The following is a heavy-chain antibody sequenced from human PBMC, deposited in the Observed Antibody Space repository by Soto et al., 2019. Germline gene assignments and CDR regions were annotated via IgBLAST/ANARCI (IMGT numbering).Heavy chain of an antibody. V-gene: IGHV1-18*01. CDR2: ISAYNGNT. CDR1: GYTFTSYG. Sequence: ASVKVSCKASGYTFTSYGISWVRQAPGQGLEWMGWISAYNGNTNYARKLQGRVTMTTDTSTSTGYMELRSLRSDDTAVYYCARDSTAFCTTSSCYPTYYHSYYMDVWGKGTTVTVSS. CDR3: ARDSTAFCTTSSCYPTYYHSYYMDV. D-gene: IGHD2-2*01. J-gene: IGHJ6*03.